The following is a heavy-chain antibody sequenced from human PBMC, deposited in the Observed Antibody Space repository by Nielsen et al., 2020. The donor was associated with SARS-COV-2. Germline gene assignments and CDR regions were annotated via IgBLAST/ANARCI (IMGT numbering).Heavy chain of an antibody. CDR3: AKDDVVRGDAYDI. CDR1: GFTFNIYA. V-gene: IGHV3-23*01. D-gene: IGHD3-10*01. Sequence: GESLKISCAASGFTFNIYAMAWVRRAPGGGLEWVSGTSASGASTYYADSVKGRFSISRDNSRNTLYLQMNSLRVEDTAIYFCAKDDVVRGDAYDIWGQGTVVTVSS. J-gene: IGHJ3*02. CDR2: TSASGAST.